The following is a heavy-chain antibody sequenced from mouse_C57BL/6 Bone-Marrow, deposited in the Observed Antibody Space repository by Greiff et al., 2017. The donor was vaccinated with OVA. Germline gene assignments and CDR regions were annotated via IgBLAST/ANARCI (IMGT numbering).Heavy chain of an antibody. CDR1: GYSITSGYY. J-gene: IGHJ2*01. D-gene: IGHD1-1*01. Sequence: ESGPGLVKPSQSLSLTCSVTGYSITSGYYWNWIRQFPGNKLEWMGYISYDGSNNYNPSLKNRISITRDTSKNQFFLKLNSVTTEDTATYYCARGWTTVVVDYWGQGTTLTVSS. CDR3: ARGWTTVVVDY. V-gene: IGHV3-6*01. CDR2: ISYDGSN.